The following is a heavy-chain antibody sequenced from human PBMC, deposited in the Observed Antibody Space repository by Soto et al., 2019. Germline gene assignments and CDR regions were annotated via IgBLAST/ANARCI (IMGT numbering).Heavy chain of an antibody. CDR3: ARGNHRWRQLWYFDL. CDR1: GGTFSNYP. CDR2: IIPIFGTV. D-gene: IGHD5-12*01. V-gene: IGHV1-69*12. Sequence: QVQLVQSGAEVKKPGSSVKVSCKASGGTFSNYPISWVRQAPGQGLEWMGGIIPIFGTVNYAQKFQGRVTITADESTSTAYMELSSLSSEDTAVYYCARGNHRWRQLWYFDLWGRGTLVTVSS. J-gene: IGHJ2*01.